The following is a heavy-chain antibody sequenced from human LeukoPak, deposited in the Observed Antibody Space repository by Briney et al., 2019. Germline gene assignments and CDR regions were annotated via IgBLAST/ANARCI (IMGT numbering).Heavy chain of an antibody. CDR3: AKSTGGSCFSGSGY. J-gene: IGHJ4*02. CDR2: INDGGDST. D-gene: IGHD2-15*01. Sequence: GGSLRLSCAASGFTFSSYAMSWVRQAPGKGLDWVSVINDGGDSTYYAGSVKGRFTISRDNSKNTLYLQMNSLRAEDTAVYYCAKSTGGSCFSGSGYWGQGTLVTVSS. CDR1: GFTFSSYA. V-gene: IGHV3-23*01.